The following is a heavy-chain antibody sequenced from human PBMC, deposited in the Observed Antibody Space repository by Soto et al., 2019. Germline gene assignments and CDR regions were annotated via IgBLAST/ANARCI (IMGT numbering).Heavy chain of an antibody. CDR3: ARVPRRKWEGRGNWFDP. D-gene: IGHD1-26*01. CDR1: GGSFSGYY. CDR2: INHSGST. V-gene: IGHV4-34*01. J-gene: IGHJ5*02. Sequence: SETLSLTCAVHGGSFSGYYWSWIRQPPGKGLEWVGEINHSGSTNYNPSLKSRATISVDTSKTQFSLKLSSVTAADTAVYYCARVPRRKWEGRGNWFDPWGQGTLVTVSS.